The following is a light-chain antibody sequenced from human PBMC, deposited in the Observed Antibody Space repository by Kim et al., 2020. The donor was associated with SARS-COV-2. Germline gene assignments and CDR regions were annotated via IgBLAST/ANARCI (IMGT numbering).Light chain of an antibody. CDR1: SLRKSY. J-gene: IGLJ1*01. CDR2: DEN. V-gene: IGLV3-19*01. Sequence: SSELTQDPIVSVALGQTVRITCQGDSLRKSYASWYQQKPGQAPILVMSDENNRPSGIPDRFSGSSSGSTASLTITGAQAEDEADYYCCSRDSSAKEYVFGTGTKVTVL. CDR3: CSRDSSAKEYV.